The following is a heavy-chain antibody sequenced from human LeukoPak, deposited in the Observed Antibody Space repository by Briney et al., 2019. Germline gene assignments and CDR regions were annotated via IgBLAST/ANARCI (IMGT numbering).Heavy chain of an antibody. CDR1: GGSISSYY. CDR3: ARRYIVVVPAAKRWLTANWFDP. D-gene: IGHD2-2*01. Sequence: MASETLSLTCTVSGGSISSYYWSWIRQPPGKGLEWIGYIYYSGSTNYNPSLKSRVTISVDTSKNQFSPKLSSVTAADTAVYYCARRYIVVVPAAKRWLTANWFDPWGQGTLVTVSS. V-gene: IGHV4-59*08. J-gene: IGHJ5*02. CDR2: IYYSGST.